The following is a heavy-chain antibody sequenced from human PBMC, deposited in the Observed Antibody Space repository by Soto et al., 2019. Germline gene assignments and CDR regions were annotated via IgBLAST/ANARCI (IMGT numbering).Heavy chain of an antibody. CDR2: ISYDGSNK. D-gene: IGHD1-26*01. CDR3: AKDLRWEYYFDY. Sequence: GGSLRLSCAASGFTFSSYGMHWVRQAPGKGLEWVAVISYDGSNKYYADSVKGRFTISRDNSKNTLYLQMNSLRAEDTAVYYCAKDLRWEYYFDYWGQGTLVTVSS. J-gene: IGHJ4*02. V-gene: IGHV3-30*18. CDR1: GFTFSSYG.